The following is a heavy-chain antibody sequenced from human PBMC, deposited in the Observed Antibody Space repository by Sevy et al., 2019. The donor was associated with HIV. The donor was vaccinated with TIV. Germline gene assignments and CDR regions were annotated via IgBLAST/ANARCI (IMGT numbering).Heavy chain of an antibody. J-gene: IGHJ4*02. CDR3: AKPFMITFGGVIENWPCYDY. CDR1: GFTFSSYA. CDR2: ISGSGGST. Sequence: GGSLRLSCAASGFTFSSYAMSWVRQAPGKGLEWVSAISGSGGSTYYADSVKGRFTISRDNSKNTPYLQMNSLRAEDTAVYYCAKPFMITFGGVIENWPCYDYWGQGSLVTVSS. V-gene: IGHV3-23*01. D-gene: IGHD3-16*02.